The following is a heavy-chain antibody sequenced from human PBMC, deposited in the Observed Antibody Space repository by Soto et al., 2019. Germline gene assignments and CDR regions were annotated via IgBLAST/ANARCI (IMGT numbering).Heavy chain of an antibody. J-gene: IGHJ4*02. Sequence: LRLSCAASGFTFSSYAMSWVRQAPGKGLEWVSAISGSGGSTYYADSVKGRFTISRDNSKDTLYLQMNSLRAEDTAVYYCAKDPLGDNVGYYFDYWGQGTLVTVSS. CDR1: GFTFSSYA. V-gene: IGHV3-23*01. CDR2: ISGSGGST. CDR3: AKDPLGDNVGYYFDY. D-gene: IGHD4-17*01.